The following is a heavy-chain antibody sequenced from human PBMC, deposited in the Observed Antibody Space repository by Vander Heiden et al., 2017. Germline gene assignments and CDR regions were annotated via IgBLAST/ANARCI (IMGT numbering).Heavy chain of an antibody. D-gene: IGHD3-22*01. CDR1: GFTFSGYA. V-gene: IGHV3-23*01. CDR2: ISGSGGST. J-gene: IGHJ4*02. CDR3: AKANLRGYYLTTFDY. Sequence: EVQLLESGGGLVQPGGSLRLSCAASGFTFSGYAMSWVRQAPGKGLEWVSAISGSGGSTYYADSVKGRFTISRDNSKNTLYLQMNSLRAEDTAVYYCAKANLRGYYLTTFDYWGQGTLVTVSS.